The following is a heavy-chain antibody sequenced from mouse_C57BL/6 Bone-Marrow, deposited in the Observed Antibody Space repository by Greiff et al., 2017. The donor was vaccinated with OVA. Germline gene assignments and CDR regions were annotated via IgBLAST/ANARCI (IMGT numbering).Heavy chain of an antibody. V-gene: IGHV5-15*01. D-gene: IGHD3-1*01. CDR3: ARGQLLYYAMDY. Sequence: DVMLVESGGGLVQPGGSLKLSCAASGFTFSDYGMAWVRQAPRKGPEWVAFISNLAYSIYYADTVTGRFTISRENAKNTLYLEMSSLRSEDTAMYYCARGQLLYYAMDYWGQGTSVTVSS. J-gene: IGHJ4*01. CDR2: ISNLAYSI. CDR1: GFTFSDYG.